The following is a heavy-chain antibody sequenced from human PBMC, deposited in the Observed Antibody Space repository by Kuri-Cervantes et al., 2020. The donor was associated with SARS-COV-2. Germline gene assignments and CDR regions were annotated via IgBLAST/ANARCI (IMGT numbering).Heavy chain of an antibody. CDR2: IDWDDDK. Sequence: SGPTLVKPTQTLTLTCTFSGFSLSTSGMCVSWIRQPPGKALEWLALIDWDDDKYYSTSLKTRLTISKDTSKNQVVLTMTNMDPVDTATYYCARMGGGGYYYYGMDVWGQGTTVTVPS. CDR3: ARMGGGGYYYYGMDV. J-gene: IGHJ6*02. D-gene: IGHD4-23*01. CDR1: GFSLSTSGMC. V-gene: IGHV2-70*01.